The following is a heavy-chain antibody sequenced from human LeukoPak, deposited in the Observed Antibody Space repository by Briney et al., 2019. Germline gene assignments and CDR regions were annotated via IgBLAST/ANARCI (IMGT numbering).Heavy chain of an antibody. CDR1: GFTFSSYA. V-gene: IGHV3-23*01. Sequence: GGSLRLSCAASGFTFSSYAMSWVRQAPGKGLEWVSSISGSGGNTYYADSVKGRFTISRDNSKNTLYLQMNSLRAEDTAVYYCAKTGGDCSGGSCYRSYFDYWGQGTLVTVSS. J-gene: IGHJ4*02. CDR2: ISGSGGNT. D-gene: IGHD2-15*01. CDR3: AKTGGDCSGGSCYRSYFDY.